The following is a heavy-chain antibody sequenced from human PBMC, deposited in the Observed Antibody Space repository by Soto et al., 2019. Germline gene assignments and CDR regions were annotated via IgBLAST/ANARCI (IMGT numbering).Heavy chain of an antibody. J-gene: IGHJ6*02. Sequence: QVQLVQSGGEVKKPGSSVTVSCKASGGTFGNSAISWVRQAPGQGLEWMGGFITIFPTPDYAQKLQGRVKIPADESTSTAYMELTSLRSEDTVMNYCPRDIARLQLSGNYYYGMAVWGQGTTVTVS. CDR2: FITIFPTP. D-gene: IGHD5-12*01. CDR3: PRDIARLQLSGNYYYGMAV. CDR1: GGTFGNSA. V-gene: IGHV1-69*12.